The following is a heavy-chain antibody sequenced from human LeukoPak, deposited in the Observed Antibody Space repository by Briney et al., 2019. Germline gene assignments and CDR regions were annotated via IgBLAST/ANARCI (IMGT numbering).Heavy chain of an antibody. CDR2: IYSGTI. D-gene: IGHD4/OR15-4a*01. CDR3: ARRAGAYSHPYDY. Sequence: PGGSLRLSCTVSGFTVSSNSMSWVRQAPGKGLEWVSFIYSGTIHYSDSVKGRFTISRDNSKNTLYLQMNSLRAKDTAVYYCARRAGAYSHPYDYWGQGTLVTVSS. V-gene: IGHV3-53*01. J-gene: IGHJ4*02. CDR1: GFTVSSNS.